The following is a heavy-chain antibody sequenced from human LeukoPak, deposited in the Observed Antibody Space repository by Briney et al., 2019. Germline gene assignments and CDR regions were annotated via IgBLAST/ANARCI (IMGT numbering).Heavy chain of an antibody. Sequence: GGSLRLSCAASGFTFSPYPMNWVRQAPGKGLEWVSYISGPSDTIHYADSVKGRFTISRDNTKNSLYLQMNSLGAEDTAVYYCARDLGRDRYFDSWGQGTLVTVSS. D-gene: IGHD5-24*01. CDR2: ISGPSDTI. J-gene: IGHJ4*02. V-gene: IGHV3-48*04. CDR3: ARDLGRDRYFDS. CDR1: GFTFSPYP.